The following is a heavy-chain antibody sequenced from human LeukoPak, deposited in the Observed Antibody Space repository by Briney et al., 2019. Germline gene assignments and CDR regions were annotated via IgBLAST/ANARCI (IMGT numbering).Heavy chain of an antibody. D-gene: IGHD2-2*03. CDR2: ISSDGSNR. V-gene: IGHV3-30*18. CDR3: AKDDWIFSKAFDI. J-gene: IGHJ3*02. Sequence: GRSLRLSCAASGFTFSGYGMHWVRQAPDKGLEWVALISSDGSNRIYADSVKGRFSISRDNSKNTLYLQMDSLGTEDTAVYYCAKDDWIFSKAFDIWGQGTMVTVSS. CDR1: GFTFSGYG.